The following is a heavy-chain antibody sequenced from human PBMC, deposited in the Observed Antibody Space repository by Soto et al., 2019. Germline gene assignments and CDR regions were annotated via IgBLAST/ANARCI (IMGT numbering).Heavy chain of an antibody. CDR2: IKEDGSQK. J-gene: IGHJ4*02. CDR3: ARYSGSYAVLD. D-gene: IGHD1-26*01. V-gene: IGHV3-7*04. Sequence: EVQLVESGGGLVQPGGSLRLSCAASGFTFSNYWMSWVRQAPGKGLEWVANIKEDGSQKYYVDSVKGRSTVSRDNAKNSLYLHVNSLRGEDTAVYYCARYSGSYAVLDWGQGTLVTVST. CDR1: GFTFSNYW.